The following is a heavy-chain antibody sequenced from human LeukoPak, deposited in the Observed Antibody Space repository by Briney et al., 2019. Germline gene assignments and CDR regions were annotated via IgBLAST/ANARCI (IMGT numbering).Heavy chain of an antibody. CDR3: AKPDSSGYYFPPDY. CDR2: ISGSGGST. D-gene: IGHD3-22*01. Sequence: PGGSLRLSCAASGVTFSSYAMSWVRQAPGKGLEWVSAISGSGGSTYYADSVKGRFTISRDNSKNTLYLQMNSLRAEDTAVYYCAKPDSSGYYFPPDYWGQGTLVTVSS. CDR1: GVTFSSYA. J-gene: IGHJ4*02. V-gene: IGHV3-23*01.